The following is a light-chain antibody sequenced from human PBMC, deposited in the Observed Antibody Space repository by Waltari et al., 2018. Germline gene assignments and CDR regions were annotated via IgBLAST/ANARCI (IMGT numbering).Light chain of an antibody. CDR1: QSVGKY. V-gene: IGKV3-20*01. CDR3: QKYVNLPAT. J-gene: IGKJ1*01. CDR2: DAS. Sequence: EIVLTQSPGTLSLSPGERATLSCRASQSVGKYLVWYQQKPGQAPRLLIYDASIRAIGIPDRFSGSGSGTDFSLTISRLEPEDSAVYYCQKYVNLPATFGQGTKVEI.